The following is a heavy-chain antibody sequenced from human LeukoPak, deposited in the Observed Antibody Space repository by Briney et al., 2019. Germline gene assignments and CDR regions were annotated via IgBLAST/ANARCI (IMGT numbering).Heavy chain of an antibody. V-gene: IGHV3-48*03. J-gene: IGHJ2*01. CDR3: ARDSSSYWFFDL. CDR2: ISSSGSTI. Sequence: GGSLRLSCAASGFTFSSYEINWVRQAPGKGLEWVSYISSSGSTIYYADSVKGRFTISRDNAKNPLFLQMNSLRAEDTAVYYCARDSSSYWFFDLWGRGTLVTVSS. CDR1: GFTFSSYE.